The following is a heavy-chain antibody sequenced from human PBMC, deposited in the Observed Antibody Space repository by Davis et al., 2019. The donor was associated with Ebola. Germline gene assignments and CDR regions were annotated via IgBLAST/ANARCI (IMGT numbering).Heavy chain of an antibody. CDR1: GGSISSSSYY. J-gene: IGHJ4*02. CDR3: ARRPAEDYVWGSYRWGFDY. V-gene: IGHV4-39*01. Sequence: MPSETLSLTCTVSGGSISSSSYYWDWIRQPPGKGLEWIGSIYYSGSTYYNPSLKSRVTISVDTSKNQFSLKLSSVTAADTAVYYCARRPAEDYVWGSYRWGFDYWGQGTLVTVSS. D-gene: IGHD3-16*02. CDR2: IYYSGST.